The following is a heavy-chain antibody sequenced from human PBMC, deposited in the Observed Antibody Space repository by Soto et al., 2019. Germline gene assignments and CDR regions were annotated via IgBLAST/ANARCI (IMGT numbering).Heavy chain of an antibody. J-gene: IGHJ4*02. D-gene: IGHD4-17*01. V-gene: IGHV4-39*01. CDR1: GGSISSSTYY. Sequence: QLQLQESGPGLVKPSETLSLTCAVSGGSISSSTYYWAWIRQPPGKGLEWIGSIYYSGSTYYNPSLKRRVSISVGTSMNQFSLKLTSVTAADTAVYYCAVDYGDYYFYWGQGTLVTVSS. CDR2: IYYSGST. CDR3: AVDYGDYYFY.